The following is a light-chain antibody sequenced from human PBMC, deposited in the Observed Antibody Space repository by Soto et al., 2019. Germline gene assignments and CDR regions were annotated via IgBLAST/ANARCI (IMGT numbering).Light chain of an antibody. Sequence: EIVLTQSPGTLSLSPGERATLSCRASQSISSTYLAWYQQKPGQAPRHLIYGASSRATGIPDRFSGSGSGTDFTLTISRLEPEDFAVYYCQQYGSSPWTFGQGTKVEIK. V-gene: IGKV3-20*01. J-gene: IGKJ1*01. CDR3: QQYGSSPWT. CDR1: QSISSTY. CDR2: GAS.